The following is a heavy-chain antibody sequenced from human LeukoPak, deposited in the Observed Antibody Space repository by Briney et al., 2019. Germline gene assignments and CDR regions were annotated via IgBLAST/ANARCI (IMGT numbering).Heavy chain of an antibody. V-gene: IGHV1-69*04. CDR1: VGTFTSYA. CDR3: ARDSYDYVWGSYRYTYFDY. J-gene: IGHJ4*02. D-gene: IGHD3-16*02. Sequence: SVKVSCKASVGTFTSYAISWVRQAPGQGLEWMGRIIPILGIANYAQKFQGRVTITADKSTSTAYMEPSSLRSEDTAVYYCARDSYDYVWGSYRYTYFDYWGQGTLVTVSS. CDR2: IIPILGIA.